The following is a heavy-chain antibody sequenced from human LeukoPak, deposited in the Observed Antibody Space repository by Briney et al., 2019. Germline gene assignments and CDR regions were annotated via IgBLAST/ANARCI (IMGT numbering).Heavy chain of an antibody. CDR2: VLVGSGHT. CDR3: AATVTVTTGSTYYGMDV. J-gene: IGHJ6*02. D-gene: IGHD4-17*01. Sequence: SVKVSFKASGFTFATSAVQWVRQARGQRLEWIGWVLVGSGHTNDAQKFQERVTITRDVSTSTAFMDLSSLRSEDTAVYYCAATVTVTTGSTYYGMDVWGQGTTVTVSS. CDR1: GFTFATSA. V-gene: IGHV1-58*01.